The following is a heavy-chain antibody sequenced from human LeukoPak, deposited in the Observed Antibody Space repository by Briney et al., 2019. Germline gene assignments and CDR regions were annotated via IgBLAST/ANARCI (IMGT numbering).Heavy chain of an antibody. Sequence: PGGSLRLSCVVSGFTFSTKSMNWVRQAPGKGLEWVSYTTADSGTTYYADSVKGRFTISRDNAKNSLYLQMNSLRDEDTAVYYCASRDYFDYWGQGTLVTVSS. J-gene: IGHJ4*02. CDR3: ASRDYFDY. V-gene: IGHV3-48*02. CDR1: GFTFSTKS. CDR2: TTADSGTT.